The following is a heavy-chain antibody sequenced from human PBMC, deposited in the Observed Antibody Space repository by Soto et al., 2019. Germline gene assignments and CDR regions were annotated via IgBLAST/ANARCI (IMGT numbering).Heavy chain of an antibody. CDR1: GFTFSAFG. Sequence: AGGSLRLSCEASGFTFSAFGMHWVRQAPGKGLEWVAIISYDGILKYYADPVKGRFTISRDTSKSALYLQMNSLRPEDTAVYYCAKDFKISGGHYGSLNYYYGMDVWGQGTTVTVSS. D-gene: IGHD3-10*01. CDR2: ISYDGILK. J-gene: IGHJ6*02. V-gene: IGHV3-30*18. CDR3: AKDFKISGGHYGSLNYYYGMDV.